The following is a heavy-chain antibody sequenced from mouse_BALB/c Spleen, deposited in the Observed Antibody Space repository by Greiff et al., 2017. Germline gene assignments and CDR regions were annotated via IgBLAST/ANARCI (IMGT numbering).Heavy chain of an antibody. CDR2: ISSGSSTI. Sequence: EVKVEESGGGLVQPGGSRKLSCAASGFTFSSFGMHWVRQAPEKGLEWVAYISSGSSTIYYADTVKGRFTISRDNPKNTLFLQMTSLRSEDTAMYYCAREGSYAMDYWGQGTSVTVSS. CDR3: AREGSYAMDY. V-gene: IGHV5-17*02. J-gene: IGHJ4*01. CDR1: GFTFSSFG.